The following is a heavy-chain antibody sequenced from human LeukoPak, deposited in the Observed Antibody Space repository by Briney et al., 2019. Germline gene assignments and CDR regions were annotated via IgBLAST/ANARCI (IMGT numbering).Heavy chain of an antibody. CDR1: GGSISSSSYY. D-gene: IGHD3-10*01. J-gene: IGHJ2*01. V-gene: IGHV4-39*07. CDR2: IFYSGST. CDR3: ARSHIWSLMVRVAGDWYFDL. Sequence: PSETLSLTCTVSGGSISSSSYYWGWIRQPPGKGLEWIANIFYSGSTYYNPSLKSRVTISVDTSKNQFSLKLSSVTAADTAVYYCARSHIWSLMVRVAGDWYFDLWGRGTLVTVSS.